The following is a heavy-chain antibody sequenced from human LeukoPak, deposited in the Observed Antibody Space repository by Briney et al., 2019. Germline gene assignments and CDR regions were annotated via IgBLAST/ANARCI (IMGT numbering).Heavy chain of an antibody. J-gene: IGHJ4*02. CDR2: IRDSGSTI. Sequence: GGSLRLSCAASGFTFSSYEINWVRQTPGKALEWLSYIRDSGSTIYYAKSVQGRFTISRDNAKSSVYLQMSSLRVEDTAVYYCARGQKPWAPFDLWGRGTLVTVSS. V-gene: IGHV3-48*03. D-gene: IGHD1-26*01. CDR1: GFTFSSYE. CDR3: ARGQKPWAPFDL.